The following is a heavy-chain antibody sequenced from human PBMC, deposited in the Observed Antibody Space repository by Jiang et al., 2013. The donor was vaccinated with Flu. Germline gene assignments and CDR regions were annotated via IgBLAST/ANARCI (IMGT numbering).Heavy chain of an antibody. V-gene: IGHV4-38-2*02. CDR3: AREDYYGSGSYYYYGMDV. J-gene: IGHJ6*04. D-gene: IGHD3-10*01. Sequence: LLKPSETLSLTCAVSGYSISSGYYWGWIRQPPGKGLEWIGSIYHSGSTYYNPSLKSRVTISVDTSKNQFSLKLSSVTAADTAVYYCAREDYYGSGSYYYYGMDVWGKGTTVTVSS. CDR2: IYHSGST. CDR1: GYSISSGYY.